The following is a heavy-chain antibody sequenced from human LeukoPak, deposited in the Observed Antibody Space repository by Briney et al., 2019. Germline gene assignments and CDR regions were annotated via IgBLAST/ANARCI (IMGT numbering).Heavy chain of an antibody. Sequence: GGSLRLSCAASGFTFSDYHMNWVRQAPGKGLEWVAYINSASNYIYYADSVKGRLTVSRDNAKNSLYLQMDSLRAEDTAVYYCTRDVTSYGHFDSWGQGTLVTVAS. V-gene: IGHV3-21*01. CDR3: TRDVTSYGHFDS. CDR1: GFTFSDYH. D-gene: IGHD3-16*01. CDR2: INSASNYI. J-gene: IGHJ4*02.